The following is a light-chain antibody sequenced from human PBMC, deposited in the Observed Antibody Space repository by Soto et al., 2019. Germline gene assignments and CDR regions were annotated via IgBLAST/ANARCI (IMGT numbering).Light chain of an antibody. Sequence: ENVLTQSPGTLSLSPGERATLSCRASQSVGSHLGWYQKKPGQAPRLLIYGASNRATGIPDRFSGSGSGTDFTLTISRLEPEDFAVYYCQHYGGPPPWTFGQGTKVEIK. CDR1: QSVGSH. CDR3: QHYGGPPPWT. CDR2: GAS. J-gene: IGKJ1*01. V-gene: IGKV3-20*01.